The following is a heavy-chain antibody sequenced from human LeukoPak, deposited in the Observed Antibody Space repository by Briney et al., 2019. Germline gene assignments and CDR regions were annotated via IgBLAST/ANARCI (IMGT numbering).Heavy chain of an antibody. CDR1: GGTFSSYA. D-gene: IGHD4-23*01. CDR2: IIPIFGTA. Sequence: SVKASCKASGGTFSSYAISWVRQAPGQGLEWMGGIIPIFGTANYAQKFQGRVTITADESTSTAYMELSSLRSEDTAVYYCALQEGVRWEYFQHWGQGTLVTVSS. V-gene: IGHV1-69*01. CDR3: ALQEGVRWEYFQH. J-gene: IGHJ1*01.